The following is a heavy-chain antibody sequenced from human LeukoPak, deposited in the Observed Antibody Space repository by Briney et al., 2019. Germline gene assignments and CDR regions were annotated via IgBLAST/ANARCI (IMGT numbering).Heavy chain of an antibody. CDR3: ASGGWD. CDR1: GFTFSSYA. J-gene: IGHJ4*02. Sequence: GGSLRLSCAASGFTFSSYAMSWVRQAPGKGLEWVANIKQDGSEKYYVDSVKGRFTISRDNAKKSLYLQMNSLRAEDTAVYYCASGGWDWGQGTLVTVSS. V-gene: IGHV3-7*01. CDR2: IKQDGSEK. D-gene: IGHD1-26*01.